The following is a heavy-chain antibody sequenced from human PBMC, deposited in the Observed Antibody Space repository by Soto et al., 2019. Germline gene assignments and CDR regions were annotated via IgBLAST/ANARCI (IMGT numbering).Heavy chain of an antibody. CDR2: IYHSGST. CDR3: ARGETQQQRDY. CDR1: GDSIGGDKG. Sequence: SETLSLTCAVSGDSIGGDKGWSWVRQPPGKGLEWIGEIYHSGSTKYNPSLKSRVIISVDKSKNQFSLNLISVTDADTAVYYCARGETQQQRDYWGQGTLVTVSS. V-gene: IGHV4-4*02. D-gene: IGHD6-13*01. J-gene: IGHJ4*02.